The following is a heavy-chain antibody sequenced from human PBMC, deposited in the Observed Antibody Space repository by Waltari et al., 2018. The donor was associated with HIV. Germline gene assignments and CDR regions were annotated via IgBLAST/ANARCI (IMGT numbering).Heavy chain of an antibody. Sequence: EVQLVESGGGLVQPGRSLRLSCAASGFSFDGHAMNCVRQVTGKGLEWVSGISWNSGSIGYADSVKGRFTISRDNAKNSLHLQMNSLRGEDTAIYYCAKVASPDIVVVAAATNYNWFDPWGQGTLVSVSS. D-gene: IGHD2-15*01. V-gene: IGHV3-9*01. CDR3: AKVASPDIVVVAAATNYNWFDP. CDR2: ISWNSGSI. CDR1: GFSFDGHA. J-gene: IGHJ5*02.